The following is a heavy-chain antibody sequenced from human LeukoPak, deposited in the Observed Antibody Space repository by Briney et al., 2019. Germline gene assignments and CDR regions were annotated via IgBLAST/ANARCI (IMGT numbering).Heavy chain of an antibody. CDR1: GGSISSYY. J-gene: IGHJ6*03. CDR2: ISYSGGT. Sequence: SETLSLTCTVSGGSISSYYWSWIRQPPGKGLQWIGYISYSGGTNYNPSLKSRVTISVDTSKNQFSLKLSSVTAADTAVYYCARGDYYYYYYYMDVWGKGTTVTISS. V-gene: IGHV4-59*01. D-gene: IGHD3/OR15-3a*01. CDR3: ARGDYYYYYYYMDV.